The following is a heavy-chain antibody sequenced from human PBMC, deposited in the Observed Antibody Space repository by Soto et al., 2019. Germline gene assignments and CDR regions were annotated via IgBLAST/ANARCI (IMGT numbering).Heavy chain of an antibody. J-gene: IGHJ4*02. CDR2: FIPIFGTA. D-gene: IGHD3-22*01. V-gene: IGHV1-69*06. Sequence: QVQLVQSGAEVKKPGSSVKVSCKASGGTFSSYAISWVRQAPGQGLEWMGGFIPIFGTANYAQKFQGRVTIPADKSTSTSYMELSSLRSEDTAVYYCARDPSPYYYHRSGYPDYWGQGTLVTVSS. CDR3: ARDPSPYYYHRSGYPDY. CDR1: GGTFSSYA.